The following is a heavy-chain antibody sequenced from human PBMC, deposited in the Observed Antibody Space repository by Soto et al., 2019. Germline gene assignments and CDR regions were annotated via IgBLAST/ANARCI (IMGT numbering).Heavy chain of an antibody. CDR2: IYYSGST. D-gene: IGHD2-15*01. J-gene: IGHJ6*02. V-gene: IGHV4-39*01. Sequence: PSETLSLTCTVSGGSISSSSYYWGWIRQPPGKGLEWIGSIYYSGSTYYNPSLKSRVTISVDTSKNQFSLRLSSVTAADTAVYYCARHLGYCSGGSCYQPWENYYYYGMDVWGQGTTVIVSS. CDR1: GGSISSSSYY. CDR3: ARHLGYCSGGSCYQPWENYYYYGMDV.